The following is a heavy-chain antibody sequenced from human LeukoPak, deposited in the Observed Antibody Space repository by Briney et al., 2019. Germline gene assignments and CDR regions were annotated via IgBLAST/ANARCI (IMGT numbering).Heavy chain of an antibody. J-gene: IGHJ4*02. V-gene: IGHV3-30-3*01. Sequence: PGGSLRLSCAASGFTFSSYAMHWVRQAPGKGLEWVAVISYDGSNKYYADSVKGRFTIPRDNSKNTLYLQMNSLRAEDTAVYYCARAPYGDPLGYWGQGTLVTVSS. CDR3: ARAPYGDPLGY. D-gene: IGHD4-17*01. CDR2: ISYDGSNK. CDR1: GFTFSSYA.